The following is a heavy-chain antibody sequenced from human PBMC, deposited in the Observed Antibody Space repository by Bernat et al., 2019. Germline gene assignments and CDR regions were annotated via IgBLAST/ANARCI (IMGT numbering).Heavy chain of an antibody. CDR1: GGSISSYY. CDR3: ARSFGGVAQGVWYYYMDV. J-gene: IGHJ6*03. Sequence: QVQLQESGPGLVKPSETLSLTCTVSGGSISSYYWSGIRQPPGKGLEWIGYIYYSGSTNYNPSLKSRVTISVDTSKNQFSLKLSSVTAADTAVYYCARSFGGVAQGVWYYYMDVWGKGTTVTVSS. V-gene: IGHV4-59*01. D-gene: IGHD2-15*01. CDR2: IYYSGST.